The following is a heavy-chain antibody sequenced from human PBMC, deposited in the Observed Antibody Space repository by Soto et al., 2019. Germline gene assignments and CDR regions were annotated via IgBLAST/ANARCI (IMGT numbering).Heavy chain of an antibody. CDR3: ARDHIDRLRITMIVVRGYYFDY. CDR1: GYTFTSYG. Sequence: ASVKVSCKASGYTFTSYGISWVRQAPGQGLEWMGWISAYNGNTNYAQKLQGRVTMTTDTSTSTAYMELRSLRSDDTAVYYCARDHIDRLRITMIVVRGYYFDYWGQGTLVTVS. CDR2: ISAYNGNT. V-gene: IGHV1-18*01. J-gene: IGHJ4*02. D-gene: IGHD3-22*01.